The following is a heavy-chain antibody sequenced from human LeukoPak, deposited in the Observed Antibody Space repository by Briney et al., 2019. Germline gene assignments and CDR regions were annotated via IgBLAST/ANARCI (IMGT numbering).Heavy chain of an antibody. V-gene: IGHV3-33*03. D-gene: IGHD5-24*01. CDR3: AKEGRSLQTY. CDR2: AQGDGRLQ. CDR1: GFSFSTYG. Sequence: PGTSLRLSCAASGFSFSTYGMHWVRQAPGKGLEWVAAAQGDGRLQYYADSVKGRFTISRDNAKNSLYLQMNSLRVEDTAVYYCAKEGRSLQTYWGQGTLVTVSS. J-gene: IGHJ4*02.